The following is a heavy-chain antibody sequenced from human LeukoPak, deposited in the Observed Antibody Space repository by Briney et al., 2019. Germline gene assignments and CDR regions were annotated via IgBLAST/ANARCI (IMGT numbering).Heavy chain of an antibody. CDR1: GRSFSGYY. J-gene: IGHJ4*02. V-gene: IGHV4-34*01. D-gene: IGHD6-13*01. CDR3: ARGRRQQLVRGFDY. Sequence: SETLSLTCAVYGRSFSGYYWSWIRQPPGKGLEWIGEINHSGSTNYNPSLKSRVTISVDTSKNQFSLKLSSVTAADTAVYYCARGRRQQLVRGFDYWGQGTLVTVSS. CDR2: INHSGST.